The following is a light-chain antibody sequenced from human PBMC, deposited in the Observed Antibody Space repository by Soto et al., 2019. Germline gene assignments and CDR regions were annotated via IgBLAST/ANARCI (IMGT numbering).Light chain of an antibody. V-gene: IGKV1-5*03. Sequence: DIQMTQSPSTLSASVGDRVTITCRASQSIDTWLAWHQQKPGQVPKLLISKASSLESGVPSRFSGSGSGTEFTLTRSSLQPDDSATYYGQQYNSYRVFGQGTKVEI. CDR3: QQYNSYRV. J-gene: IGKJ1*01. CDR1: QSIDTW. CDR2: KAS.